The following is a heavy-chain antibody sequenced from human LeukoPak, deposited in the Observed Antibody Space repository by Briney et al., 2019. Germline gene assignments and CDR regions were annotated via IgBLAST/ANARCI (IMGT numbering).Heavy chain of an antibody. V-gene: IGHV3-66*01. CDR3: ARDVGAVAGSGDLDYYYGMDV. Sequence: GGSLRLSCAASGFTFSSYAMSWVRQAPGKGLEWVSVIYSGGSTYYADSVKGRFTISRDNSKNTLYLQMNSLRAEDTAVYYCARDVGAVAGSGDLDYYYGMDVWGQGTTVTVSS. CDR1: GFTFSSYA. D-gene: IGHD6-19*01. J-gene: IGHJ6*02. CDR2: IYSGGST.